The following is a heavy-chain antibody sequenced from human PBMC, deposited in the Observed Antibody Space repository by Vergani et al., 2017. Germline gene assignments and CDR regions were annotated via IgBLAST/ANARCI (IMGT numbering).Heavy chain of an antibody. CDR2: INPSGGST. CDR1: GYTFTSYY. J-gene: IGHJ5*02. CDR3: ARARVRVVAATRGWNWFDP. D-gene: IGHD2-15*01. Sequence: VQLVQSGAAVKKPGASVKVSCKASGYTFTSYYMHWVRQAPGQGLEWMGIINPSGGSTSYAQKFQGRVTMSRDTSTSTVYMELSSLRSEETAVYYCARARVRVVAATRGWNWFDPWGQGTLVTVSS. V-gene: IGHV1-46*01.